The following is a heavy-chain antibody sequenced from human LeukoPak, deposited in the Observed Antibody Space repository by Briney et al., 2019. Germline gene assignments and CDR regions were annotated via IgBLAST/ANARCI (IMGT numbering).Heavy chain of an antibody. J-gene: IGHJ4*02. Sequence: GGSLRLSCAASGFTFSSYSMNWVRQAPGKGLEWVSSISSSSSYIYYADSVKGRFTISRDNAKNSLYLQMNSLRAEDTAVYYCARESQRSFYFDYWGQGTLVTVSS. V-gene: IGHV3-21*04. CDR1: GFTFSSYS. CDR3: ARESQRSFYFDY. CDR2: ISSSSSYI. D-gene: IGHD2-15*01.